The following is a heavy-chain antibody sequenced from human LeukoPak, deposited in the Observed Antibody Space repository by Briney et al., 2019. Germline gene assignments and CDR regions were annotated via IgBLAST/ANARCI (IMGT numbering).Heavy chain of an antibody. CDR2: ISYDGSNK. D-gene: IGHD1-26*01. CDR3: ARDGGPGHYYYYYGMDV. Sequence: GGSLRLSCAASGFTFSSYPMHWVRQAPGKGLEWVAVISYDGSNKYYADSVKGRFTISRDNSKNTLYLQMNSLRAEDTAVYYCARDGGPGHYYYYYGMDVWGQGTTVTVSS. CDR1: GFTFSSYP. J-gene: IGHJ6*02. V-gene: IGHV3-30-3*01.